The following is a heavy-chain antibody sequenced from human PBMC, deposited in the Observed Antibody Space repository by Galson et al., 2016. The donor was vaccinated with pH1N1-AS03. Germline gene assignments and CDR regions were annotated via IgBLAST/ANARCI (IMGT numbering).Heavy chain of an antibody. CDR3: ARAGREEYRSTSFKSYHSYYGMDV. CDR2: ITPIFGTT. CDR1: GGTFSNYA. J-gene: IGHJ6*02. Sequence: SVKVSCKASGGTFSNYAFNWVRLAPGQGLEWMGGITPIFGTTKYAQKFQGRVTITADKSTSTADMELRSLRSEDTALYYCARAGREEYRSTSFKSYHSYYGMDVWGQGTTVIVSS. D-gene: IGHD6-6*01. V-gene: IGHV1-69*06.